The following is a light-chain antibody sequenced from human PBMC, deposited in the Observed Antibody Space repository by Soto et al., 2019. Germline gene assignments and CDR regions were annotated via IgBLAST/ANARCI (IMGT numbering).Light chain of an antibody. V-gene: IGKV3-20*01. CDR3: QQYGASPLT. J-gene: IGKJ4*01. CDR2: GAS. Sequence: EIVLTQFPGTLSLSPGERATLSCRASHNVATNYLAWYQQKPGQAPRLLIYGASNRATGIPDRFSGTGSGTDFSLTIIRLEPEDFAVYFCQQYGASPLTFGGGTKVEIK. CDR1: HNVATNY.